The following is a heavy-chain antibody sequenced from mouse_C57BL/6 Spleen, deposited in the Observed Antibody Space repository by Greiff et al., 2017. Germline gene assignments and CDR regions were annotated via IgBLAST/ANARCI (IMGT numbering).Heavy chain of an antibody. CDR1: GYTFTDYN. Sequence: EVQLVESGPELVKPGASVKMSCKASGYTFTDYNMHWVKQSHGKSLEWIGYINPNNGGTSYNQKFKGKATLTVNKSSSTAYMELRSLTSEDSAVXYCARGPSSPWFAYWGQGTLVTVSA. V-gene: IGHV1-22*01. CDR3: ARGPSSPWFAY. CDR2: INPNNGGT. J-gene: IGHJ3*01.